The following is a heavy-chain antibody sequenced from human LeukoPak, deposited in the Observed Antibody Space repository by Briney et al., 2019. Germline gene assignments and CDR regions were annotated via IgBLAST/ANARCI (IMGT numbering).Heavy chain of an antibody. CDR3: AKGGGYEAQYYFYYLDV. Sequence: GGSLRLSCAASGFTFNSYGMHWVRQAPGKGLEWVAFIRFDGSNKYYADSVKGRFTISRDNSKNTLYLQMKSLRAEDTAVYYCAKGGGYEAQYYFYYLDVWGKGTTVTISS. D-gene: IGHD5-12*01. CDR2: IRFDGSNK. CDR1: GFTFNSYG. J-gene: IGHJ6*03. V-gene: IGHV3-30*02.